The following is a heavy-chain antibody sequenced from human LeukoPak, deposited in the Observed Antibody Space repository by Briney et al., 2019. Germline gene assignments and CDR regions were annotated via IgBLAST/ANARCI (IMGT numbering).Heavy chain of an antibody. D-gene: IGHD3-9*01. J-gene: IGHJ5*02. CDR2: IYDGGDT. CDR3: ARGAPVHLTGYYRGFFDP. V-gene: IGHV4-30-2*01. Sequence: NPSETLSLTCAVSGGSITTGGFSWSWIRQPPGKGLEWIGYIYDGGDTYYSPSLESRVTLSLDRSKNQFSLHLSSVTAADTAVYYCARGAPVHLTGYYRGFFDPWGQGVLVTVSS. CDR1: GGSITTGGFS.